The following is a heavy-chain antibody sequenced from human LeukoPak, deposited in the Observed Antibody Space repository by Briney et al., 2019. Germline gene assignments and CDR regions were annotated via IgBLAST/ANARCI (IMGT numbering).Heavy chain of an antibody. V-gene: IGHV3-23*01. Sequence: GGSLRLSCAASGVTLSSYAMSCARQAPGKGREWVSGISSSGSGGNTYYADSVKGRFTISRHSSKNTLFLPMNTLRAEDTAIYYCAKDRTVGASYWSFDLWGRGTLVTVSS. J-gene: IGHJ2*01. D-gene: IGHD1-26*01. CDR1: GVTLSSYA. CDR2: ISSSGSGGNT. CDR3: AKDRTVGASYWSFDL.